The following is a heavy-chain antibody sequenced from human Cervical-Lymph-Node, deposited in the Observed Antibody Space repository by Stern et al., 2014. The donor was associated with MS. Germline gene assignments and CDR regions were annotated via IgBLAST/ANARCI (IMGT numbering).Heavy chain of an antibody. V-gene: IGHV7-4-1*02. CDR3: ARLRVGNITRDY. CDR2: INTNTGIP. J-gene: IGHJ4*02. CDR1: GYTFTHYG. Sequence: QVQLVQSGSELKKPGASVKVSCKASGYTFTHYGINWVRQAPGQGLEWMGWINTNTGIPTYAQAFPGRFVFSFDASVSTAYLHISSLKADDTAIYYCARLRVGNITRDYWGPGTLVTVSS. D-gene: IGHD1-26*01.